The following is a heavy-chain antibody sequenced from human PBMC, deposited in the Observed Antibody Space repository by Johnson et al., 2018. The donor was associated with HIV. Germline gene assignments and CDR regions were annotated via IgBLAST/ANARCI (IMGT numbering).Heavy chain of an antibody. CDR3: ASQVRGLRLGVDAFDI. J-gene: IGHJ3*02. CDR1: GFTFRSYW. V-gene: IGHV3-23*04. Sequence: EAQLVESGGGLVQPGGSLRLSCAASGFTFRSYWMSWVRQAPGKGLEWVSGVTGTGGDTYYAESVKGRFTISRDNSKNTLYLQMNKLRAEDTAVYFCASQVRGLRLGVDAFDIWGQGTMVTVSS. CDR2: VTGTGGDT. D-gene: IGHD3-16*01.